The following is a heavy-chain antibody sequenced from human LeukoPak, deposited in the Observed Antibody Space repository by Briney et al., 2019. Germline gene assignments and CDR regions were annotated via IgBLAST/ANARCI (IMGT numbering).Heavy chain of an antibody. CDR2: ISSSSSYI. J-gene: IGHJ4*02. CDR3: ARASNDFWSGYYPSDLDY. D-gene: IGHD3-3*01. CDR1: GFTFSSYS. V-gene: IGHV3-21*01. Sequence: GGSLRLSCAASGFTFSSYSMDWVRQAPGKGLEWVSSISSSSSYIYYADSVKGRFTISRDNAKNSLYLQMNSLRAEDTAVYYCARASNDFWSGYYPSDLDYWGQGTLVTVSS.